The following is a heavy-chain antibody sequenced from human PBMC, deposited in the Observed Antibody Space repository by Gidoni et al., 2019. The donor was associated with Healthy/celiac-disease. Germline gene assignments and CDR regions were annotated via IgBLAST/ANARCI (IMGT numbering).Heavy chain of an antibody. J-gene: IGHJ5*02. CDR3: ARIRIAAAGPGGWFDP. CDR1: GFSLSNARMG. CDR2: IFSNDEK. V-gene: IGHV2-26*01. Sequence: QVTLKESGPVLVKPTETLTLTCTVSGFSLSNARMGVSWIRQPPGKALEWLAHIFSNDEKSYSTSLKSRLTISKDTSKSQVVLTMTNMDPVDTATYYCARIRIAAAGPGGWFDPWGQGTLVTVSS. D-gene: IGHD6-13*01.